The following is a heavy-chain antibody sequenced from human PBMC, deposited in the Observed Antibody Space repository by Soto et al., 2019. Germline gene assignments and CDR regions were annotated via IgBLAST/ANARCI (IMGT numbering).Heavy chain of an antibody. D-gene: IGHD2-15*01. CDR2: VSGGGGST. Sequence: EVQLLESGGGLVQPGGSLRLSCAASGFTFSSYAMSWVRQAPGKGLEWASAVSGGGGSTYYVDSVKGRFTISRDNSKNTLYLQMHSLRADDTAVYYCAKAPSTDFCSCGSCYSDYWGQGTLVTVSS. CDR3: AKAPSTDFCSCGSCYSDY. V-gene: IGHV3-23*01. CDR1: GFTFSSYA. J-gene: IGHJ4*02.